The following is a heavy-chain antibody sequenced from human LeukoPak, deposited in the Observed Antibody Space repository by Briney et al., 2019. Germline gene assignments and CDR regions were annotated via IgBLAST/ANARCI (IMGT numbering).Heavy chain of an antibody. D-gene: IGHD2-15*01. CDR3: ARDILGRSNGGSNYFGMEV. J-gene: IGHJ6*02. Sequence: GASVKVSCKGSGYTFTDYHMHWVRQAPGQGLEWMGCIDLYTGGAHYAQKFQDWLSMTRDTSINTAYMEMSSLRSDDAAVYYCARDILGRSNGGSNYFGMEVWGQGTTVTVSS. V-gene: IGHV1-2*04. CDR1: GYTFTDYH. CDR2: IDLYTGGA.